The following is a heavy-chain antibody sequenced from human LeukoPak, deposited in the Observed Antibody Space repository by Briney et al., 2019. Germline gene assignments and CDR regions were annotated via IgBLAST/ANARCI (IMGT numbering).Heavy chain of an antibody. D-gene: IGHD4-17*01. CDR1: GGTFSSYA. V-gene: IGHV1-69*13. CDR3: ARGGFYGDPASKYYYYGVDV. CDR2: IIPIFGTA. J-gene: IGHJ6*04. Sequence: GASVKVSCKASGGTFSSYAISWVRQAPGQGLEWMGGIIPIFGTANYAQKFQGRVTITADESTSTAYMELSSLRSEDTAVYYCARGGFYGDPASKYYYYGVDVWGKGTTVTVSS.